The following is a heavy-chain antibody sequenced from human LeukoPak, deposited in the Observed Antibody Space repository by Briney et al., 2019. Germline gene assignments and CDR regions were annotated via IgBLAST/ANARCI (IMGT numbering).Heavy chain of an antibody. CDR2: ISSSSSYI. CDR1: GFTFSSYS. V-gene: IGHV3-21*01. D-gene: IGHD6-19*01. CDR3: AREVAGSHRN. J-gene: IGHJ4*02. Sequence: GGSLRPSCAASGFTFSSYSMNWVRQAPGKGLEWDSSISSSSSYIYYADSVKGRFTISRDNAKNSLYLQMNSLRAEDTAVYYCAREVAGSHRNWGQGTLVTVSS.